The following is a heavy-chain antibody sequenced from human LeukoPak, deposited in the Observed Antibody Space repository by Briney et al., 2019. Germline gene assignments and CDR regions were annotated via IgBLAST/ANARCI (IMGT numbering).Heavy chain of an antibody. CDR2: INGDGRNI. Sequence: GGSLRLSCVASGFTFSSYWMQWVRQDPRKGLVWVSRINGDGRNINYADSVRGRFTISRDNAKNTLYLQMNTLRVEDTAVYYCTRDLMDYDLSTGLHHYYMDVWGQGTTVTVSS. CDR1: GFTFSSYW. D-gene: IGHD3-9*01. J-gene: IGHJ6*02. CDR3: TRDLMDYDLSTGLHHYYMDV. V-gene: IGHV3-74*01.